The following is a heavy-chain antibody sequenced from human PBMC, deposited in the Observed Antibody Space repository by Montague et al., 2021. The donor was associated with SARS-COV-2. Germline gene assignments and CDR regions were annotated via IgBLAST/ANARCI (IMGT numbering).Heavy chain of an antibody. CDR2: IYYSGST. J-gene: IGHJ4*02. CDR1: GGSISSYY. Sequence: SETLSLTCTVSGGSISSYYWSWIRQPPGKGLEWIGYIYYSGSTXXXPSXXXPVTISVDTSKNQFSLKLSSVIAADTAVYYCARGDVEMATIKSGGPFYHFDYWGQGTLVTVSS. V-gene: IGHV4-59*13. D-gene: IGHD5-24*01. CDR3: ARGDVEMATIKSGGPFYHFDY.